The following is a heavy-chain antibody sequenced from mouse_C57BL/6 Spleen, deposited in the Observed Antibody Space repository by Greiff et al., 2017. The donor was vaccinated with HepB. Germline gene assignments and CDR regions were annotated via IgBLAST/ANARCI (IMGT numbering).Heavy chain of an antibody. CDR1: GYTFTDYN. CDR3: ARNDYGSYYAMDY. J-gene: IGHJ4*01. CDR2: INPNNGGT. V-gene: IGHV1-18*01. D-gene: IGHD1-1*01. Sequence: VQLQQSGPELVKPGASVKIPCKASGYTFTDYNMDWVKQSHGKSLEWIGDINPNNGGTIYNQKFKGKATLTVDKSSSTAYMELRSLTSEDTAVYYCARNDYGSYYAMDYWGQGTSVTVSS.